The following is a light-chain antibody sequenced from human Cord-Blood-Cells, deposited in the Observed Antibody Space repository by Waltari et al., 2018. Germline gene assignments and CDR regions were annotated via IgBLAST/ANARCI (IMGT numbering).Light chain of an antibody. CDR1: ALPKQY. Sequence: SYELTQPPSVSVSPGQTARITCSGDALPKQYAYWYQQKPGQAPVLVIYKDSERPSGIPERFSGYSSGTTVTLTISGVHAEDEADYYCPAAASSGTYWVFGGGTKLTVL. CDR2: KDS. J-gene: IGLJ3*02. V-gene: IGLV3-25*03. CDR3: PAAASSGTYWV.